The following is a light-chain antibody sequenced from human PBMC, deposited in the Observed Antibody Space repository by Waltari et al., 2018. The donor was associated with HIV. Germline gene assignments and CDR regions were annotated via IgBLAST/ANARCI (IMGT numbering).Light chain of an antibody. Sequence: SYELSQIPSVSVSPGQTASIPCSGDKLGDKYVSWYQQKPGKSPVVVMYQDNERPSGISGRFSGSNSENTATLTISGAQAMDEAEYYCQAWDSGAVYVFGTGTKVTVL. CDR3: QAWDSGAVYV. V-gene: IGLV3-1*01. J-gene: IGLJ1*01. CDR2: QDN. CDR1: KLGDKY.